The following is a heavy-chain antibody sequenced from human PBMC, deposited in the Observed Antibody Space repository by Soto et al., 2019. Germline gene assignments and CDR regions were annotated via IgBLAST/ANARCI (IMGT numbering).Heavy chain of an antibody. CDR1: GFTFSSYA. J-gene: IGHJ4*02. D-gene: IGHD3-22*01. CDR2: ISYDASNK. Sequence: GGSLRLSCAASGFTFSSYAMHWVRQAPGKGLEWVAVISYDASNKYFADSVKGRFTISRDNSKNTLYLQMNSLRVEDTAVYYCARDLYKYYDSSGYYDLGYWGQGTLVTVSS. V-gene: IGHV3-30-3*01. CDR3: ARDLYKYYDSSGYYDLGY.